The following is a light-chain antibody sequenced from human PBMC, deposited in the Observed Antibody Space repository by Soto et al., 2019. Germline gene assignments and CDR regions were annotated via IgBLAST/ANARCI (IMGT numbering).Light chain of an antibody. V-gene: IGKV1-17*01. J-gene: IGKJ5*01. CDR1: QGIGND. CDR3: QQNNSYST. Sequence: IQMTQSPSSLSASVGDRVTITCRASQGIGNDLGCYQQKPGKAPKRLIYATSSLQSGVPSRFSGSGSATESPLTISILQPDDFATYYCQQNNSYSTFGQGTRLEIK. CDR2: ATS.